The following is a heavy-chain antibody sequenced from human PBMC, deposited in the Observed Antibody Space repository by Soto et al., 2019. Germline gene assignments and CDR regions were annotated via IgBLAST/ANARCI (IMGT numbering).Heavy chain of an antibody. CDR2: INHSGST. Sequence: QVQLQQWGAGLLKPSETLSLTCAVYGGSFSGYYWSWIRQPPGKGLEWIGEINHSGSTNYNPSLKSRVTISVDTSKNQFSLKLSSVTAADTAVYYCASLAPTGTNWHYYYMDVWCKGTTVTVSS. CDR3: ASLAPTGTNWHYYYMDV. CDR1: GGSFSGYY. J-gene: IGHJ6*03. D-gene: IGHD1-7*01. V-gene: IGHV4-34*01.